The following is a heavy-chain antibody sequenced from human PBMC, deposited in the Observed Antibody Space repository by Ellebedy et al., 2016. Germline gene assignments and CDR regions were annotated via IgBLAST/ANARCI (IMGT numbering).Heavy chain of an antibody. D-gene: IGHD5-24*01. CDR2: LRGSGDST. J-gene: IGHJ4*02. CDR3: ARWRWLQSEFDH. CDR1: GFTFSSYN. Sequence: GESLKISXAASGFTFSSYNMNWVRQTPGKGLEWVSALRGSGDSTFYADSVQGRFTISRDNSNNTLYLQMSSLRAEDTAVYYCARWRWLQSEFDHWGQGTLVTVSS. V-gene: IGHV3-23*01.